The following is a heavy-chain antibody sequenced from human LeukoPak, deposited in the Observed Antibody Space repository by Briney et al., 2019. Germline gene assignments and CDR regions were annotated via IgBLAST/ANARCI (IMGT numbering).Heavy chain of an antibody. D-gene: IGHD3-3*01. J-gene: IGHJ4*02. CDR2: ISGSGGST. Sequence: GGSLRLSCAASGFTFSSYAMSWVRQAPGKGLEWVSAISGSGGSTYYADSVKGRFTISRDNSKNTLYLQMNSLRAGDTAVYYCAKDKSITIFGVVSYYFDYWGQGTLVTVSS. V-gene: IGHV3-23*01. CDR3: AKDKSITIFGVVSYYFDY. CDR1: GFTFSSYA.